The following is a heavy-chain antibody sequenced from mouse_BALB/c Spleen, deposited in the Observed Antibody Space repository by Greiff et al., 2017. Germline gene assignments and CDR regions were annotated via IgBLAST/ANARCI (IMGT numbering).Heavy chain of an antibody. Sequence: EVKLQESGGGLVKPGGSLKLSCAASGFTFSDYYMYWVRQTPEKRLEWVATISDGGSYTYYPDSVKGRFTISRDNAKNNLYLQMSSLKSEDTAMYYCARVPFTTATSYWYFDVWGAGTTVTVSS. CDR1: GFTFSDYY. D-gene: IGHD1-2*01. J-gene: IGHJ1*01. CDR2: ISDGGSYT. V-gene: IGHV5-4*02. CDR3: ARVPFTTATSYWYFDV.